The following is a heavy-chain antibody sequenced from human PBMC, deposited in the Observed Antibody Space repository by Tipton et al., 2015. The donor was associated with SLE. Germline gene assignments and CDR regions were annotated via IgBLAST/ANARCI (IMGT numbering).Heavy chain of an antibody. CDR2: INSDGSST. Sequence: SLRLSCAASGFTFSTYWMHWVRQAPGKGLVWVSRINSDGSSTSYADSVKGRFTISRDNAKNTVYLQMNSLRAEDTAVYYCAKPVPGDPHTYDSGGQGPLVRVFS. CDR1: GFTFSTYW. CDR3: AKPVPGDPHTYDS. D-gene: IGHD2-21*02. J-gene: IGHJ1*01. V-gene: IGHV3-74*01.